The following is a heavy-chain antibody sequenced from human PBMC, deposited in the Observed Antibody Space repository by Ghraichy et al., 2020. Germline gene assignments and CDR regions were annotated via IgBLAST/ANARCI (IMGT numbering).Heavy chain of an antibody. V-gene: IGHV1-2*02. CDR3: ARKMITATTTAFDY. D-gene: IGHD1-7*01. CDR2: IHPNSGGT. CDR1: GYTFTGYY. J-gene: IGHJ4*02. Sequence: ASVKVSCKASGYTFTGYYMHWVRQAPGQGFEWMGWIHPNSGGTNYAQKFQGRVTMTRDTSINTVYMDLSRLTSDDTAVYFCARKMITATTTAFDYWGQGALVTVSS.